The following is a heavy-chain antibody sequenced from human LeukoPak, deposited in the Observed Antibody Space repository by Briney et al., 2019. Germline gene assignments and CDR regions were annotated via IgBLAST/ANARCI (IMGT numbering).Heavy chain of an antibody. CDR2: ISYDGSNK. Sequence: GGSLRLSCAASGFTFSSYGMHWVRQAPGKGLEWVAVISYDGSNKYYEDSVKGRFTISRDNSKDTLYLQMNSLRAEDTAVYYCAQAPIVVVTANLQSHFDYWGQGTLVTVSS. D-gene: IGHD2-21*02. J-gene: IGHJ4*02. CDR3: AQAPIVVVTANLQSHFDY. V-gene: IGHV3-30*03. CDR1: GFTFSSYG.